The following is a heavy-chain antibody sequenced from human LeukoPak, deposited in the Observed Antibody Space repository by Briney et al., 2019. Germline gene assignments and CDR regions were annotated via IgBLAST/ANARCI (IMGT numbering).Heavy chain of an antibody. CDR1: GGSFSGYY. CDR2: INHSGST. Sequence: PSETLSLTCAVYGGSFSGYYWSWIRQPPGKGLEWIGEINHSGSTNCHPSLKSRATISVDTSKNQFSLKLSSVTTADTAVYYCARDSGLGSYFNGPWGQGTLVTVSS. CDR3: ARDSGLGSYFNGP. V-gene: IGHV4-34*01. J-gene: IGHJ5*02. D-gene: IGHD3-10*01.